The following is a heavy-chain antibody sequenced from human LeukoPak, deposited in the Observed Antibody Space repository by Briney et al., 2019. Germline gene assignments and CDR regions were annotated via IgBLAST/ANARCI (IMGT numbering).Heavy chain of an antibody. Sequence: GASVKVSCKASGYTFTGYYMHWVRQTPGQGLEWMGWINPKSGGTNYAQKFQGRVTMTRDTSISTAYMEVSRMTSDDTAVYYCATSGGTSGPELDYWGQGTLVTVSS. CDR1: GYTFTGYY. CDR3: ATSGGTSGPELDY. J-gene: IGHJ4*02. D-gene: IGHD3-3*01. V-gene: IGHV1-2*02. CDR2: INPKSGGT.